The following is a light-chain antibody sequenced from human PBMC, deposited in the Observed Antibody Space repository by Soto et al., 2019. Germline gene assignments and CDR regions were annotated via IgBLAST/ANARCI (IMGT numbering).Light chain of an antibody. CDR1: QAMNTY. CDR2: GAS. J-gene: IGKJ4*01. CDR3: QQYGNFPAT. V-gene: IGKV1-9*01. Sequence: DIQLTQSPSFLSASVGDRVTISCRASQAMNTYIAWYQQRPGAAPKLLVYGASTLYTGVPSRFSGSESGAVFTLTISSLQPEDFATYYCQQYGNFPATFGGGTKVQI.